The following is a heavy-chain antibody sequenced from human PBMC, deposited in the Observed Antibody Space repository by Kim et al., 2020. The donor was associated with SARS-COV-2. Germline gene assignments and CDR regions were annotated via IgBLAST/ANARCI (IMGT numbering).Heavy chain of an antibody. CDR3: AKDSLQQVVRDAFDI. CDR2: ISGSGGTT. V-gene: IGHV3-23*01. J-gene: IGHJ3*02. CDR1: GFTFSSYA. Sequence: GGSLRLSCVASGFTFSSYAMNWVRQAPGKGLEWVSVISGSGGTTYYADSVKGRFTISRDNSKNTLYLQMNILRADDTAVYYCAKDSLQQVVRDAFDIWGQGTMVTVSS. D-gene: IGHD6-13*01.